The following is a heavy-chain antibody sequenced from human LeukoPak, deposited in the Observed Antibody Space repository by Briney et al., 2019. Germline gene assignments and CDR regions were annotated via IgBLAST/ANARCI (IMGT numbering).Heavy chain of an antibody. D-gene: IGHD4-23*01. V-gene: IGHV1-18*01. CDR1: GYTFTSYG. CDR2: ISAYNGNT. Sequence: GASVKVSCKASGYTFTSYGISWVRQAPGQGLEWMGWISAYNGNTNYAQKLQGRVTMTTDTSTSTAYMELRSLRSDDTAVYYCASSSPYVNSEAYFDYWGQGTLVTVSS. CDR3: ASSSPYVNSEAYFDY. J-gene: IGHJ4*02.